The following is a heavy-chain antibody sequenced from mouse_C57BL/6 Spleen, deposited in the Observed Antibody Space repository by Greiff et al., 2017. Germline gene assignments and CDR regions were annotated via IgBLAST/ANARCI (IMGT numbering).Heavy chain of an antibody. V-gene: IGHV1-81*01. Sequence: VQLQQSGAELARPGASVKLSCKASGYTFTSYGISWVKQRTGQGLEWIGEIYPRSGNTYYNEKFKGKATLTADKSSSTAYMELRSLTSEDSAVYFCARSDTTVVGYFDVWGTGTTVTVSS. CDR2: IYPRSGNT. CDR3: ARSDTTVVGYFDV. D-gene: IGHD1-1*01. CDR1: GYTFTSYG. J-gene: IGHJ1*03.